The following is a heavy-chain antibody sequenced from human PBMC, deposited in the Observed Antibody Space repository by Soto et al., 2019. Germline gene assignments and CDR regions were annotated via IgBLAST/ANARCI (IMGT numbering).Heavy chain of an antibody. Sequence: EVQLVESGGGLVKPGGSLRLSCAASGFTFSNAWMSWVRQAPGKGLEWVGRIKSKTDGGTTDYAAPVKGRFTISRDDSKNTLYLQMNSLKTADTAVYYCDYSNYDYYYYYGMDVWGQGTTVTVSS. CDR1: GFTFSNAW. V-gene: IGHV3-15*01. D-gene: IGHD4-4*01. CDR3: DYSNYDYYYYYGMDV. CDR2: IKSKTDGGTT. J-gene: IGHJ6*02.